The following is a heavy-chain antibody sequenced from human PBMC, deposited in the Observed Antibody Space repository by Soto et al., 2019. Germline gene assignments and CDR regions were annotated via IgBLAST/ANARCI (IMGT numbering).Heavy chain of an antibody. J-gene: IGHJ4*02. CDR3: ARGRVSSGWYRDY. D-gene: IGHD6-19*01. Sequence: SETLSLTCAVYGGSFSGYYWSWIRQPPGKGLEWIGEINHSGSTNYNPSLKSRVTISVDTSKNQFSLKLNSVTAADTAVYFCARGRVSSGWYRDYWGQGTLVTVSS. CDR2: INHSGST. V-gene: IGHV4-34*01. CDR1: GGSFSGYY.